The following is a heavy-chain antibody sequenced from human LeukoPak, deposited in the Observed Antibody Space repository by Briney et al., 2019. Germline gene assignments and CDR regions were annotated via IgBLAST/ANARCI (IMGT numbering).Heavy chain of an antibody. J-gene: IGHJ4*02. CDR3: AQDTKTSGYYSVIDY. V-gene: IGHV3-23*01. Sequence: PGGSLRLSCAASGFTFSTNDMSWVRQAPGKGLDWVSSISGSGGSTYYADSVKGRFTISRDNSKNTLFLQMNSLRAEDTAVYYCAQDTKTSGYYSVIDYWGQGTLVTVSS. CDR1: GFTFSTND. CDR2: ISGSGGST. D-gene: IGHD3-22*01.